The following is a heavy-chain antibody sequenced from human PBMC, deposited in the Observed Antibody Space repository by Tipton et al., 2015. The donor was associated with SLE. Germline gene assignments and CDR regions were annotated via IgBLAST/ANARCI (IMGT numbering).Heavy chain of an antibody. V-gene: IGHV4-59*11. D-gene: IGHD1-26*01. Sequence: TLSLTCTVSGGSISSHYWSWIRQPPGKGLEWIGYIYYSGSTNYNPSLKSRVTISVDTSKNQFSLKLSSVTAADTAVYYCAKIVGATTGAFDIWGQGTMVTVSS. CDR2: IYYSGST. CDR1: GGSISSHY. CDR3: AKIVGATTGAFDI. J-gene: IGHJ3*02.